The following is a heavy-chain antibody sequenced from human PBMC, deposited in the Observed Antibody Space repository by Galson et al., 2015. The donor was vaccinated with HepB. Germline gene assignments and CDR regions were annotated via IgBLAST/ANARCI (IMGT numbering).Heavy chain of an antibody. CDR2: ISSSSSYI. D-gene: IGHD3-10*01. CDR3: ARDRGTMVALGSALDY. CDR1: GFTFSSYS. V-gene: IGHV3-21*01. J-gene: IGHJ4*02. Sequence: SLRLSCAASGFTFSSYSMNWVRQAPGKGLEWVSFISSSSSYIYYADSVKGRFTISRDNAKNSLYLQMNSLRAEDTAVYYCARDRGTMVALGSALDYWGQGTLVTVSS.